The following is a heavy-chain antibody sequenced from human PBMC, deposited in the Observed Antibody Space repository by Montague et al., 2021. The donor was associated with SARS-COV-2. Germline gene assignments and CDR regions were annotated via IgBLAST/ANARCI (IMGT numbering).Heavy chain of an antibody. CDR3: ARENTVTTFGGPYYIDS. J-gene: IGHJ4*02. CDR2: IYYSGGT. Sequence: SETLSLTCIVSGSSVSSYYWSWIRQPPGKGLEWIGYIYYSGGTNXNPSLKSRVTISVDTSKNQFSLKLNSVTAPDTAVYYCARENTVTTFGGPYYIDSWGQGTRVTV. V-gene: IGHV4-59*02. CDR1: GSSVSSYY. D-gene: IGHD4-17*01.